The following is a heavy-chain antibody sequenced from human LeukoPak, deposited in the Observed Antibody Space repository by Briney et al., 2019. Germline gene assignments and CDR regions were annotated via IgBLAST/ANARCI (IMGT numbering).Heavy chain of an antibody. Sequence: SETLSLTCTVSGGSISSSSYYWGWIRQPPGKGLEWIGRIYYSGSTYYNPSLKSRVTISVDTSKNQFSLKLSSVTAADTAVYYCASDSSGWYNQGYWYFDLWGRGTLVTVSS. V-gene: IGHV4-39*01. D-gene: IGHD6-19*01. CDR3: ASDSSGWYNQGYWYFDL. CDR2: IYYSGST. J-gene: IGHJ2*01. CDR1: GGSISSSSYY.